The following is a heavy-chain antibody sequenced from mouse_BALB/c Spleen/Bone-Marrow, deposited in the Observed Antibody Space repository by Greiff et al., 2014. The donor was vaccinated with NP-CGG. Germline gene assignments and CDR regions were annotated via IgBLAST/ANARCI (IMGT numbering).Heavy chain of an antibody. V-gene: IGHV1S137*01. Sequence: QVHVKQSGAELVRPGVSVKISCKGSGYTFTDYALHWVKQSHAKSLEWIGIISTYYGDASYNQKFKGKATMTVDESSSTAYMELARLTSEDSAIYYCARVSYDYFDYWGQGTTLTVSS. D-gene: IGHD1-1*01. J-gene: IGHJ2*01. CDR1: GYTFTDYA. CDR3: ARVSYDYFDY. CDR2: ISTYYGDA.